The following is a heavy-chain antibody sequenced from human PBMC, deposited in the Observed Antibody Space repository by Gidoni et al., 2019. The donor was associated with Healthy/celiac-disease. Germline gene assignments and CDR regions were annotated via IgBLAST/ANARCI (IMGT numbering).Heavy chain of an antibody. Sequence: QVQLQESGPGLVKPSETLSLTCTVSGGSISSYYWSWIRQPPGKGLEWIGYIYYSGSTNYNPSLKSRVTISVDSSKNQFSLKLSSVTAADTAVYYCAGREDAFDIWGQGTMVTVSS. J-gene: IGHJ3*02. CDR3: AGREDAFDI. V-gene: IGHV4-59*08. CDR2: IYYSGST. D-gene: IGHD1-26*01. CDR1: GGSISSYY.